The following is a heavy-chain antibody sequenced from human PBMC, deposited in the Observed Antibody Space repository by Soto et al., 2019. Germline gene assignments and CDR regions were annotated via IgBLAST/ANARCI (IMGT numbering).Heavy chain of an antibody. CDR3: AKDHWGSY. CDR1: GFTFSDYG. Sequence: QVQLVESGGGVVQPGRSLRLSCGASGFTFSDYGMYWVRQAPGKGLEWVAVISYGGTRKYYADSVKGRFTISRDNSKNTLYLQMTTLRADDTALYHCAKDHWGSYSGQGTLVTVSS. J-gene: IGHJ4*02. V-gene: IGHV3-30*18. D-gene: IGHD3-16*01. CDR2: ISYGGTRK.